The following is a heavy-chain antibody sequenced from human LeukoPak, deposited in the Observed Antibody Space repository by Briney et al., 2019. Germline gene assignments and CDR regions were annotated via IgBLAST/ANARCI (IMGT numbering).Heavy chain of an antibody. CDR2: INHSGST. J-gene: IGHJ4*02. Sequence: TSQTLSLTCAVYGGSFSGYYWSWIRQPPGKGLEWIGEINHSGSTNYNPSLKSRVTISVDTSKNQFSLKLSSVTAADTAVYYCARGQVGRVLRFLEWPTRPHFDYWGQGTLVTVSS. CDR1: GGSFSGYY. V-gene: IGHV4-34*01. D-gene: IGHD3-3*01. CDR3: ARGQVGRVLRFLEWPTRPHFDY.